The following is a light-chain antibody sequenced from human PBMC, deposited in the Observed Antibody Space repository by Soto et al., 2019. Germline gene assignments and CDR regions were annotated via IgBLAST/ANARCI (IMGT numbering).Light chain of an antibody. CDR3: QQYNTWPPKYS. CDR1: QSVSSY. CDR2: GAS. J-gene: IGKJ2*03. Sequence: EIVMTQSPATLSVSPGGRATLSCRASQSVSSYLAWYQQRPGQPPRLLIYGASTRATGIPARFRSSGSGTEFFLTISSLQSEDFAVYYCQQYNTWPPKYSFGQGTKLEIK. V-gene: IGKV3-15*01.